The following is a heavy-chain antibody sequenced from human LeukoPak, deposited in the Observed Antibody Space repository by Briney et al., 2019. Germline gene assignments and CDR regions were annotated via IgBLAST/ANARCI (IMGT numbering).Heavy chain of an antibody. CDR2: IRYDGSNK. CDR1: GFTFSSYG. D-gene: IGHD1-26*01. CDR3: ARDQGYSGSYRPSWYFDL. V-gene: IGHV3-30*02. Sequence: PGGSLRLSCAASGFTFSSYGMHWVRQAPGKGLEWVAFIRYDGSNKYYADSVKGRFTISRDNSKNTLYLQMNSLRAEDTAVYYCARDQGYSGSYRPSWYFDLWGRGTLVTVSS. J-gene: IGHJ2*01.